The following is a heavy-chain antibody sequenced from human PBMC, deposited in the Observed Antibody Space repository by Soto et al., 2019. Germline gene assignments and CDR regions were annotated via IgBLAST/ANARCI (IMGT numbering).Heavy chain of an antibody. Sequence: QVQLQESGPGLVKPSGTLSLTCAVSGGSISSSNWWSWVRQPPGKGLEWVGEIYHSGSTNYNPSLKSRVTISVDKSKNQCSLKLSPVTAEYTAVYYCAREWAGATSYFAYWGQGSLVTVSS. J-gene: IGHJ4*02. CDR1: GGSISSSNW. CDR2: IYHSGST. V-gene: IGHV4-4*02. D-gene: IGHD1-26*01. CDR3: AREWAGATSYFAY.